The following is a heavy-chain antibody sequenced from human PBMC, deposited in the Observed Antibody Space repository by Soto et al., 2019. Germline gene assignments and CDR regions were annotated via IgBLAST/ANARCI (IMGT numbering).Heavy chain of an antibody. J-gene: IGHJ4*02. CDR2: INAGNGNT. V-gene: IGHV1-3*01. Sequence: QVQLVQSGAEVKKPGASVKVSCKASGYTFTSYAMHWVRQAPGQRLEWMGWINAGNGNTKYSHTFQGRVTXXRXXSASTAYMEPSSLSSEDTAVYYCARSVVVPAAPDYWGQGTLVTVSS. CDR1: GYTFTSYA. D-gene: IGHD2-2*01. CDR3: ARSVVVPAAPDY.